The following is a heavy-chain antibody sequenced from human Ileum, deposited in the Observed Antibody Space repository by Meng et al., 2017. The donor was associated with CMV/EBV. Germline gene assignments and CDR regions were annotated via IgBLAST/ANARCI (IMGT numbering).Heavy chain of an antibody. J-gene: IGHJ4*02. D-gene: IGHD6-13*01. CDR3: AKVGQQPPSNYFDY. V-gene: IGHV3-30*02. Sequence: QVQLVVAGGGGGQPQASLCLSFSASAFTFTRSGMRLLRLAPGKGLGLVAFIRFYGTNKCYADSVKGRFTISRDNSKNTLYLQMNSLRAEDTAVYFCAKVGQQPPSNYFDYWGQGTLVTVSS. CDR1: AFTFTRSG. CDR2: IRFYGTNK.